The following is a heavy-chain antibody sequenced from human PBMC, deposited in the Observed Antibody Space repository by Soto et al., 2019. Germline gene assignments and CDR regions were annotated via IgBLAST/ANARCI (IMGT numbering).Heavy chain of an antibody. CDR1: GFTFSSYA. D-gene: IGHD3-9*01. V-gene: IGHV3-23*01. Sequence: GGSLRLSCAASGFTFSSYAMSWVRQAPGKGLEWVSSFSGSGDNTDYADSVKGRFTISRDNSKNTLYMQMNSLRAEDTAVYYCAKDRYDILTGYPIQYGMDVWGQGTTVTVSS. J-gene: IGHJ6*02. CDR3: AKDRYDILTGYPIQYGMDV. CDR2: FSGSGDNT.